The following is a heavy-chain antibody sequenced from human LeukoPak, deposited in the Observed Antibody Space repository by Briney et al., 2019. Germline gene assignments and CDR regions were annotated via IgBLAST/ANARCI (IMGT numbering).Heavy chain of an antibody. CDR3: ARSGRNPIRGVALYYYMDV. V-gene: IGHV4-34*01. D-gene: IGHD3-10*01. CDR2: INHSGST. Sequence: SETLSLTCAVYGGSFSGYYWSWIRQPPGKGLEWIGEINHSGSTNYNPSLKSRVTISVDTSKNQFSLKLSSVTAADTAVYYCARSGRNPIRGVALYYYMDVWGKGTTVTVSS. CDR1: GGSFSGYY. J-gene: IGHJ6*03.